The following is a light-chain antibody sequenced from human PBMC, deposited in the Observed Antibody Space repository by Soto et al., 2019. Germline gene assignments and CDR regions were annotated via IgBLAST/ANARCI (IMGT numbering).Light chain of an antibody. J-gene: IGLJ1*01. Sequence: QSVLTQPPSVSAAPGQKGTISCSGSSXNIGNNYVSWYQQLPGTAPKLLIYDNNKRPSGIPDRFSGSKSGTSATLGITGLQTGDEADYYCGTWDSSLSAYVFGTGTKVTVL. CDR3: GTWDSSLSAYV. CDR2: DNN. V-gene: IGLV1-51*01. CDR1: SXNIGNNY.